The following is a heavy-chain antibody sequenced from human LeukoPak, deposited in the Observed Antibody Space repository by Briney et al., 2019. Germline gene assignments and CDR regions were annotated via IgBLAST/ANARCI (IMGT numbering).Heavy chain of an antibody. CDR3: ARSLLGWGYSGPPGRPYYMDV. CDR2: INPNSGGT. CDR1: GYTFTGYY. J-gene: IGHJ6*03. Sequence: WASVKVSCKASGYTFTGYYMHWVRQAPGQGLEWMGWINPNSGGTNYAQKFQGRVTMTRDTSISTAYMELSRLRSDDTAVYYCARSLLGWGYSGPPGRPYYMDVWGKGTTVTISS. V-gene: IGHV1-2*02. D-gene: IGHD5-12*01.